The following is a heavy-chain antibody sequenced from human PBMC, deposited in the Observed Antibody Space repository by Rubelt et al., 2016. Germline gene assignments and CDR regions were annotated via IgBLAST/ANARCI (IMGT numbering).Heavy chain of an antibody. V-gene: IGHV4-59*12. CDR1: GGSISSYY. CDR2: IYNTGST. CDR3: ARLKGFLSGYLNWIDP. D-gene: IGHD3-22*01. J-gene: IGHJ5*02. Sequence: GPGLVRPSETLSLTCTVSGGSISSYYWSWIRQPPGKGLEWIGYIYNTGSTNYNPSLKSRVTISVDTSKNELSLKLRSVTAADTAVYFCARLKGFLSGYLNWIDPWGQGTLVTVSS.